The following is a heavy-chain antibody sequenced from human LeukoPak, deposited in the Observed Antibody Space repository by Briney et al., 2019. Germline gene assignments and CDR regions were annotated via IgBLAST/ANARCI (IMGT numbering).Heavy chain of an antibody. V-gene: IGHV3-23*01. CDR2: ISYHGHRT. D-gene: IGHD6-13*01. Sequence: GGSLRLSCVASGFTFYTYDMSWVRQVPGKGLEWVSGISYHGHRTYYTDSVKGRFTISRDNSKNTLYLQLNSLRVEDTAIYYCARIPGMAAGSDFYFDYWGPGTVVTVFS. CDR3: ARIPGMAAGSDFYFDY. J-gene: IGHJ4*02. CDR1: GFTFYTYD.